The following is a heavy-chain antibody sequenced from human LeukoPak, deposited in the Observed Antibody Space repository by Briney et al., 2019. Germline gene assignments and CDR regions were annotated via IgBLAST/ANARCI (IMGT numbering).Heavy chain of an antibody. Sequence: GGSLRLSCAASGFTFSDHYMSWIRQAPGKGLEWVSYISSSGSTIYYADSVKGRFTISRDNAKNSLYLQMNSLRAEDTAVYYCTRSRYFDWLFYFDYWGQGTLVTVSS. D-gene: IGHD3-9*01. V-gene: IGHV3-11*04. J-gene: IGHJ4*02. CDR1: GFTFSDHY. CDR3: TRSRYFDWLFYFDY. CDR2: ISSSGSTI.